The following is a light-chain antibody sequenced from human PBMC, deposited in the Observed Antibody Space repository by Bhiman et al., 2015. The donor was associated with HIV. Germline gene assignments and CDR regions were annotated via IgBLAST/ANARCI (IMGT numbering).Light chain of an antibody. V-gene: IGLV2-14*03. Sequence: QSALTQPASVSGSPGQSITISCTGTSSDVGGYNYVSWYLQHPGKAPKLMIYDVSNRPSGVSNRFSGSKSGNTASLTISGLQAEDEADYYCSSYTSSSTYVFGTGTSVTVL. CDR2: DVS. CDR1: SSDVGGYNY. CDR3: SSYTSSSTYV. J-gene: IGLJ1*01.